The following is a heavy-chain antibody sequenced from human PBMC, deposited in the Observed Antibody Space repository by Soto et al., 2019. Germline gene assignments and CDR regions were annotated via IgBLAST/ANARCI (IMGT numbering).Heavy chain of an antibody. V-gene: IGHV3-30*18. CDR2: ISYDGSNK. J-gene: IGHJ3*02. Sequence: QVQLVESGGGVVQPGRSLRLSCAASRFTFSSYGMHWVRQAPGKGLEWVAVISYDGSNKYYADSVKGRFTISRDNSKNTLYLQMNSLRAEDTAVYYCAKCSDYSTSCYHAFDIWGQGTMVTVSS. D-gene: IGHD2-2*01. CDR3: AKCSDYSTSCYHAFDI. CDR1: RFTFSSYG.